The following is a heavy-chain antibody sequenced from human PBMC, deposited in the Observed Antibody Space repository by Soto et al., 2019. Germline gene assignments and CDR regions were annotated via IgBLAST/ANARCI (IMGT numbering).Heavy chain of an antibody. Sequence: QVQLVQSGAEVKKPGSSVKVSCKASGGTFSTSGINWVRQDPGQGLEWMGGIIPIFGTANYAQKFQGRVTITADESTSTAYMELSSLKSEDTAVYFCARERRGSYCSSTSCFFDYWGQGTLVTVSS. J-gene: IGHJ4*02. D-gene: IGHD2-2*01. V-gene: IGHV1-69*01. CDR2: IIPIFGTA. CDR1: GGTFSTSG. CDR3: ARERRGSYCSSTSCFFDY.